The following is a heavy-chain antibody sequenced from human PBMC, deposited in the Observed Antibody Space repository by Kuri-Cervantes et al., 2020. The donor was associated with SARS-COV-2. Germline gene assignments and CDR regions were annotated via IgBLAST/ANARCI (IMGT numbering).Heavy chain of an antibody. CDR2: INPNSGGT. Sequence: ASVKVSCKASGYTFTGYYMHWVRQAPGQGLEWMGWINPNSGGTNYAQKFQGWVTMTRDTSISTAYMELSRLRSDDTAVYYCARDGSAAASYWYFDLWGRGTLVTDSS. J-gene: IGHJ2*01. V-gene: IGHV1-2*04. CDR3: ARDGSAAASYWYFDL. D-gene: IGHD6-13*01. CDR1: GYTFTGYY.